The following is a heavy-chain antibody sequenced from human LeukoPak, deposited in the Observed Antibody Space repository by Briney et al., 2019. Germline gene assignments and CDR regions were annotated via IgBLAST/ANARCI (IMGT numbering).Heavy chain of an antibody. CDR1: GYTFTSYD. CDR2: MNPNSGNT. CDR3: ARDVGPPGGFDS. D-gene: IGHD1-26*01. Sequence: ASVKVSCKASGYTFTSYDINWVRQATGQGLEWMGWMNPNSGNTGYAQKFQGRVTITRNTSISTAYMELSSLRSEDTAVYYCARDVGPPGGFDSWGQGTLVTVSS. J-gene: IGHJ4*02. V-gene: IGHV1-8*03.